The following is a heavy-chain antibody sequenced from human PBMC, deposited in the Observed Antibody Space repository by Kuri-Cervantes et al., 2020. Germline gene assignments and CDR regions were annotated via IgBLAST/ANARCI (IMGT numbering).Heavy chain of an antibody. CDR2: ISDNSRYI. CDR3: ARDSRGRSNWFDP. D-gene: IGHD3-16*01. CDR1: GFTFSSYW. Sequence: LSLTCAASGFTFSSYWMSWVRQAPGKGLEWVSSISDNSRYIYYADSVKGRFTISRDNAKNSLSLQMNTLRADDTAVYYCARDSRGRSNWFDPWGQGTLVTVSS. J-gene: IGHJ5*02. V-gene: IGHV3-21*01.